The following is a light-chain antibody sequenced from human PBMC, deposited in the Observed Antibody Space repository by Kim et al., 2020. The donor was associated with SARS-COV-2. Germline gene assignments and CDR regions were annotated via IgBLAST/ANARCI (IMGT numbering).Light chain of an antibody. CDR2: GKN. CDR3: NSRDTNDNVV. V-gene: IGLV3-19*01. CDR1: SLRSYY. Sequence: SSELTQDSAVSVALGQTARITCQGDSLRSYYATWYQQKPGQAPILVIYGKNNRPSGIPDRFSGSSSGNTASLTITGTQAGDEADYYCNSRDTNDNVVFGGGTKLTVL. J-gene: IGLJ2*01.